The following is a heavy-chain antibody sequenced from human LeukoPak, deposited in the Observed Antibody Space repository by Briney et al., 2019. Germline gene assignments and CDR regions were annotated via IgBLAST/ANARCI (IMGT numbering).Heavy chain of an antibody. CDR1: GFTFSGSA. V-gene: IGHV3-73*01. J-gene: IGHJ4*02. CDR3: TSAIAAASFDY. D-gene: IGHD6-13*01. CDR2: IRSKANSYAT. Sequence: GGSLRLSCAASGFTFSGSAMHWVRQASGKGLEWVGRIRSKANSYATAYAASVKGRFTISRDDSKNTAYLQMNSLETEDTAVYYCTSAIAAASFDYWGQGTLVTVSS.